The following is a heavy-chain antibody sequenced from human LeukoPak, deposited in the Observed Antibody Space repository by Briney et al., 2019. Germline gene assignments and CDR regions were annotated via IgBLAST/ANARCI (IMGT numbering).Heavy chain of an antibody. Sequence: SETLSLTCTVSGGSISSGSYYWSWIRQPAGKGLEWIGRIYTSGSTNYNPSLKSRVTISVDTSKNQFSLKLSSVTAADTAVYYCARDQVVPAATDAFDIWGQGTMVTVSS. D-gene: IGHD2-2*01. J-gene: IGHJ3*02. CDR1: GGSISSGSYY. CDR2: IYTSGST. V-gene: IGHV4-61*02. CDR3: ARDQVVPAATDAFDI.